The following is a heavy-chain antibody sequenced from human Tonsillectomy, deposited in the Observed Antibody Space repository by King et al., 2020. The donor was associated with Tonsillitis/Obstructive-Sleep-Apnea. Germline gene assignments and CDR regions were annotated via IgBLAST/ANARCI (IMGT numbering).Heavy chain of an antibody. D-gene: IGHD6-19*01. Sequence: VQLVESGGGLVQPGGSLRLSCAASGFTFSSYEMNWVRQAPGKGLEWVSYISSSGSTIYYADSVKGRFTISRVNAKNSLYLQMNSLRAEDTAVYYCARPYSSGWYDFDYWGQGTLVTVSS. J-gene: IGHJ4*02. V-gene: IGHV3-48*03. CDR3: ARPYSSGWYDFDY. CDR1: GFTFSSYE. CDR2: ISSSGSTI.